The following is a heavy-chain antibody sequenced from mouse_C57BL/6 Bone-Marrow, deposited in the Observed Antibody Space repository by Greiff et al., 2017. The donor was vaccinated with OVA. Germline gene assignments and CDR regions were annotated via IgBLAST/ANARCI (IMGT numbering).Heavy chain of an antibody. CDR3: ARHYYGTPFFYYAMDY. V-gene: IGHV1-81*01. CDR1: GYTFTSYG. D-gene: IGHD1-1*01. J-gene: IGHJ4*01. Sequence: VQLQQSGAELARPGASVKLSCKASGYTFTSYGISWVKQRTGQGLEWIGEIYPRSGNTYYNEKFKGKATLTADKSSSTAYMELRSLTSEDSAVYFCARHYYGTPFFYYAMDYWGQGTSVTVSS. CDR2: IYPRSGNT.